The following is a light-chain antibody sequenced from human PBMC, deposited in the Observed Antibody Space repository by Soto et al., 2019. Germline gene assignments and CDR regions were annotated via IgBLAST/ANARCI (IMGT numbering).Light chain of an antibody. CDR3: QSADSSGTDV. Sequence: SYELTQPPSVSVSPGQTARITFSGDALPKQYAYWYQQKPGQAPVLVIYKDSERPSGIPERFSGSSSGTTVTLTISGVQAEDEADYYCQSADSSGTDVCGTGTKLTVL. J-gene: IGLJ1*01. CDR2: KDS. V-gene: IGLV3-25*02. CDR1: ALPKQY.